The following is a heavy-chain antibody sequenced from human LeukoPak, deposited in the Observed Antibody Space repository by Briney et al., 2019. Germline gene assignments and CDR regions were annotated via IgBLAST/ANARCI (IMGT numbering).Heavy chain of an antibody. CDR1: GYTFTGYY. CDR2: ISAFNVNT. V-gene: IGHV1-18*04. Sequence: GASVKVSCKASGYTFTGYYMHWVRQAPGQGLEWMGWISAFNVNTNYAQKLQGRVTMTTDTSTTTAYMEVRSLRSDDTAVYYCARERGPVGQLGYLYDQYYYGMDVWGQGTTVIVSS. J-gene: IGHJ6*02. CDR3: ARERGPVGQLGYLYDQYYYGMDV. D-gene: IGHD6-6*01.